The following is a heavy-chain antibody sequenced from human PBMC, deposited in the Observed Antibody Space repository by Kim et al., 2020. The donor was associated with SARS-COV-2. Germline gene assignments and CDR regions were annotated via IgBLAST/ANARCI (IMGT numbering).Heavy chain of an antibody. J-gene: IGHJ6*02. V-gene: IGHV3-74*01. Sequence: STSYADSVKGRFTISRDNAKNTLYLQMNSLRAEDTAVYYCARDSSGPQDVWGQGTTVTVSS. D-gene: IGHD3-22*01. CDR2: ST. CDR3: ARDSSGPQDV.